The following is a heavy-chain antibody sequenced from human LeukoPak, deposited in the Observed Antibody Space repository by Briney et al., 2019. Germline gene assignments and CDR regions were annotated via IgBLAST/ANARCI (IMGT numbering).Heavy chain of an antibody. Sequence: SETLSLTCTVSGGSIHGYFCTWLRQSAGAGLECIGRIPTSGTTYYNPYLKSRVSMYVETSNKKFSLRLNSVTAADTAVSFCARDPAGHGRYFDYRGQGALVTVSS. J-gene: IGHJ4*02. CDR3: ARDPAGHGRYFDY. CDR1: GGSIHGYF. V-gene: IGHV4-4*07. CDR2: IPTSGTT. D-gene: IGHD1-14*01.